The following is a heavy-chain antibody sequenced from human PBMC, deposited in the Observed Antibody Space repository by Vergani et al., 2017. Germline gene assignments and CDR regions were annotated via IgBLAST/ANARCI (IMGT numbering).Heavy chain of an antibody. Sequence: QVQLQESGPGLVKPPGTLSLTCAVSGDSISSNNCWTWVRQPPGKGLEWIGHIHTGGSTDLNPSFKSRISISVDNSKSQFTLKLNSVTVADTAVDYCARARPYCTSGSCPAIWGQGTLVTVSS. V-gene: IGHV4-4*03. CDR2: IHTGGST. J-gene: IGHJ4*02. D-gene: IGHD2-15*01. CDR1: GDSISSNNC. CDR3: ARARPYCTSGSCPAI.